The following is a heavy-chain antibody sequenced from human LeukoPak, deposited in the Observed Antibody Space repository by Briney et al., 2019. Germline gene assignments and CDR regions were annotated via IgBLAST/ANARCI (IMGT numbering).Heavy chain of an antibody. Sequence: GGSLRLSCAASGFTFSSYAMHWVRQAPGKGLEWVAVISYDGSNKYYADSVKGRFTISRDNSKNTLFLQMNSLRPEDTAVYYCARGAPIYCSSSSCFFDYWGQGTLVTVSS. CDR1: GFTFSSYA. J-gene: IGHJ4*02. CDR3: ARGAPIYCSSSSCFFDY. CDR2: ISYDGSNK. V-gene: IGHV3-30-3*01. D-gene: IGHD2-2*01.